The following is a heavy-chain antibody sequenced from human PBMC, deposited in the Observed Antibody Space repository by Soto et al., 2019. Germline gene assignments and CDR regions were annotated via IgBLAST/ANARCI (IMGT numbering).Heavy chain of an antibody. CDR1: GFTVSRYP. CDR3: AKDLALLSSSCLDY. D-gene: IGHD6-6*01. CDR2: ISGSGGST. J-gene: IGHJ4*02. Sequence: GGPLTRSCAASGFTVSRYPLSSVRQATGKGLEWVSAISGSGGSTYYADSVKGRFTISRDNSKNTLYLQMNSLRAEDTAVYYCAKDLALLSSSCLDYWRQGTLVTVSS. V-gene: IGHV3-23*01.